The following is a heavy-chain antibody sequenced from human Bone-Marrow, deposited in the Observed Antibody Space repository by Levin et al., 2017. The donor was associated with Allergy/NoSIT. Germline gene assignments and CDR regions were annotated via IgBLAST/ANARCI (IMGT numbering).Heavy chain of an antibody. D-gene: IGHD2-2*01. Sequence: AGGSLRLSCTASGFTFGDYAMSWVRQAPGKGLEWVGFIRSKAYGGTTEYAASVKGRFTISRDDSKSIAYLQMNSLKTEDTAVYYCTRGPQLPNDYWGQGTLVTVSS. CDR3: TRGPQLPNDY. CDR2: IRSKAYGGTT. J-gene: IGHJ4*02. V-gene: IGHV3-49*04. CDR1: GFTFGDYA.